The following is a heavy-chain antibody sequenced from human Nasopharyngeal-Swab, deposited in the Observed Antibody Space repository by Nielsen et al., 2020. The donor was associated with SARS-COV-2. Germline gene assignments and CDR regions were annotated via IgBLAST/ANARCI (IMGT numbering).Heavy chain of an antibody. CDR3: AKDTRDLGIGVGYYYYYGMDV. Sequence: WIRQPPGKGLEWVSGISASGDSTYYADSVKGRLTISRDNSKNTLYLQMNSLRAEDTAVYYCAKDTRDLGIGVGYYYYYGMDVWGQGTTVTVSS. D-gene: IGHD2-2*03. CDR2: ISASGDST. V-gene: IGHV3-23*01. J-gene: IGHJ6*02.